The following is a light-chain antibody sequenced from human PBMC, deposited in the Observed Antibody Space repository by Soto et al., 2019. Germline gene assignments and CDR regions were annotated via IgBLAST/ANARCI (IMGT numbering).Light chain of an antibody. Sequence: EIVMTQSPATLSASPGERATLSCRASQSVSSNLAWYQQKPGQAPRLLIYDASTRATGIPARFTGSGSGTEFTLTISSLQSEDFAVYYCQQYDDWSTFGQGTRLDIK. CDR3: QQYDDWST. CDR1: QSVSSN. CDR2: DAS. V-gene: IGKV3-15*01. J-gene: IGKJ5*01.